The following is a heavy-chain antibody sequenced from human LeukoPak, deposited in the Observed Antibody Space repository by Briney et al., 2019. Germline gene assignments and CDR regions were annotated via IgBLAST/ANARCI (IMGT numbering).Heavy chain of an antibody. D-gene: IGHD3-10*01. V-gene: IGHV4-34*01. CDR2: INHSGST. J-gene: IGHJ4*02. CDR1: GGSFSGYY. Sequence: PSETLSLTCAVYGGSFSGYYWSWIRQPPGKGLEWIGEINHSGSTNYNPSLKSRVTISVDTSKNQFSLQLNSVTPEDTADCARGPGALLHWGQGILVTVSS. CDR3: ARGPGALLH.